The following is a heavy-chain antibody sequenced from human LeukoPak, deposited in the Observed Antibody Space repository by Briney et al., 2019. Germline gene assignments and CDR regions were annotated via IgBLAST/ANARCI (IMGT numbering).Heavy chain of an antibody. Sequence: ASVKVSCKASGYTFTSYDINWVRQATGQGLEWMGWMNPNSGNTGYAQKFQGRVTMTRNTSISTAYMELSSLRSEDTAVYYRAFGGDYVWGSYRPDYWGQGTLVTVSS. V-gene: IGHV1-8*01. CDR3: AFGGDYVWGSYRPDY. CDR1: GYTFTSYD. J-gene: IGHJ4*02. CDR2: MNPNSGNT. D-gene: IGHD3-16*02.